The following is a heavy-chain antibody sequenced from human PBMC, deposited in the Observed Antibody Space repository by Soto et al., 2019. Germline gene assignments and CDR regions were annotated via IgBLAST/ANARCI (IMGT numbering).Heavy chain of an antibody. CDR3: ARVAARPFYYYYGMDV. J-gene: IGHJ6*02. CDR1: GFTFSSYW. V-gene: IGHV3-74*01. D-gene: IGHD6-6*01. Sequence: GGSLRFSCAASGFTFSSYWLHWVRQAPGKGLVWVSRINRDGSSTSYADSVKGRFTISRDNAKNTLYLQMNSLRAEDTAVYYCARVAARPFYYYYGMDVWGQGTTVTVSS. CDR2: INRDGSST.